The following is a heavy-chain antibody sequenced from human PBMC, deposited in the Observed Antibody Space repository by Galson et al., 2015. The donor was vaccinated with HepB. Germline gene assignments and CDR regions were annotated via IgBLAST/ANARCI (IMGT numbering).Heavy chain of an antibody. CDR2: ISGSGDST. CDR1: GFIFSSYA. Sequence: SLRLSCAASGFIFSSYAMSWVRQAPGKGLEWVSGISGSGDSTYYADSVKGRFTISRDNSKNTLYLQMNSLRAEDTAVYYCAKDGVILSDAFDIWGQGTMVTVSS. V-gene: IGHV3-23*01. J-gene: IGHJ3*02. CDR3: AKDGVILSDAFDI. D-gene: IGHD2-15*01.